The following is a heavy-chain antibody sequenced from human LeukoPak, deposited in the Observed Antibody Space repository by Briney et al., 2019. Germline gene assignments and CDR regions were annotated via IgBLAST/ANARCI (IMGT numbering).Heavy chain of an antibody. CDR2: ITQDCIEN. CDR1: GFTFSRYW. D-gene: IGHD4/OR15-4a*01. V-gene: IGHV3-7*01. Sequence: GGSLRLSCAASGFTFSRYWMRWVREAPGKGGEWVANITQDCIENYYVASVNGRFTISRHYVNHSLYLLLTSLRVADTAVYYCARDYGGHPSGAFDIWGRGTMVTVSS. J-gene: IGHJ3*02. CDR3: ARDYGGHPSGAFDI.